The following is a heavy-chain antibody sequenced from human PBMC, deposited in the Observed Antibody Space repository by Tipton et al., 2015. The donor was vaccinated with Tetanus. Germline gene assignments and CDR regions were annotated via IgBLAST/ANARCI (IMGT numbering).Heavy chain of an antibody. CDR1: GYTFTGYY. CDR2: IDPNSGGT. J-gene: IGHJ6*02. Sequence: QLVQSGAEVKKPGASVKVSCKASGYTFTGYYIYWVRQAPGQGLEWMGWIDPNSGGTVYAQNFQGRVTMTRDTSLSTAYMELRSLRSDATAVYYCARDGGDYIFYGMDLWGPGTTVPVS. V-gene: IGHV1-2*02. D-gene: IGHD2-21*01. CDR3: ARDGGDYIFYGMDL.